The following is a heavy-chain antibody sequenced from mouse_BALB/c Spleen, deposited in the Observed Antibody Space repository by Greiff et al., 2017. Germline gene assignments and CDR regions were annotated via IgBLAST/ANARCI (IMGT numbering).Heavy chain of an antibody. Sequence: QVQLQPSGAELVRPGASVTLSCKASGYTFTDYEMHWVKQTPVHGLEWIGAIDPETGGTAYNQKFKGKATLTADKSSSTAYMARRSLTSEDSAVYYWTRDWDRDAWFAYWGQGTLGTVSA. D-gene: IGHD4-1*01. CDR3: TRDWDRDAWFAY. CDR2: IDPETGGT. J-gene: IGHJ3*01. V-gene: IGHV1-15*01. CDR1: GYTFTDYE.